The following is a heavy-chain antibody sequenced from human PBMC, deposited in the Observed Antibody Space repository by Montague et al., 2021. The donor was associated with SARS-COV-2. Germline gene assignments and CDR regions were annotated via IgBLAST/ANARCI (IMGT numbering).Heavy chain of an antibody. Sequence: LRLSCTVSGGSVSSSPYYWGWIRQPPGRGLEWVGSISYSGRTYFSPSLKSRLTISVDSSENQFSLRLSSVTAADTAVYYCASSYYYGSGTYVYNYYMDVWGKGTTVTVSS. CDR1: GGSVSSSPYY. CDR3: ASSYYYGSGTYVYNYYMDV. CDR2: ISYSGRT. J-gene: IGHJ6*03. D-gene: IGHD3-10*01. V-gene: IGHV4-39*01.